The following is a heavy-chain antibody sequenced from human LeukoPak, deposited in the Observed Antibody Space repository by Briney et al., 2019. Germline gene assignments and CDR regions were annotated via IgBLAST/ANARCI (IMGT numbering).Heavy chain of an antibody. CDR1: GVSISSSNSY. D-gene: IGHD2-2*01. V-gene: IGHV4-39*01. CDR3: ARGVVPAAQYYFDY. J-gene: IGHJ4*02. Sequence: PETLSLTCTVSGVSISSSNSYWGWIRQPPGKGLEWIGSIYYSGNTYYNASLKSQVSISIDTSKNQFSLKLTSVTAADTAVYYCARGVVPAAQYYFDYWGQGTLVTVSS. CDR2: IYYSGNT.